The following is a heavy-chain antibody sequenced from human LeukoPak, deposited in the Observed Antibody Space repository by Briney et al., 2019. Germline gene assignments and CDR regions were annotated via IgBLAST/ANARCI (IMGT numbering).Heavy chain of an antibody. CDR1: GGSISSYF. Sequence: SETLSLTCTVSGGSISSYFWSWIRQPPGKGLEWIGYTYYTGSTNYNPSLKSRLTISVDTSKNQFSLDLNSVTAADTAVYYCARLNNWGSDYYLDYWGQGTLVTVPS. J-gene: IGHJ4*02. CDR2: TYYTGST. D-gene: IGHD7-27*01. CDR3: ARLNNWGSDYYLDY. V-gene: IGHV4-59*08.